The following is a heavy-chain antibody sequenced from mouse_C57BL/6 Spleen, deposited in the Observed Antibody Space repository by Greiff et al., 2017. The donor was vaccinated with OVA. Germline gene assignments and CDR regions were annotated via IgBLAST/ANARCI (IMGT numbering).Heavy chain of an antibody. V-gene: IGHV5-9-1*02. CDR3: TRGRVYYFDY. CDR2: ISSGGDYI. J-gene: IGHJ2*01. CDR1: GFTFSSYA. Sequence: EVKLMESGEGLVKPGGSLKLSCAASGFTFSSYAMSWVRQTPEKRLEWVAYISSGGDYIYYADTVKGRFTISRENARNTLYLQMSSLKSEDTAMYYCTRGRVYYFDYWGQGTTLTVSS.